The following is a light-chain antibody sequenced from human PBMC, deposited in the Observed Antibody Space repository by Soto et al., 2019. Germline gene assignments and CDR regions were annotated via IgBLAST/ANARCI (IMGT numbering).Light chain of an antibody. CDR1: NSNIGSNK. J-gene: IGLJ1*01. V-gene: IGLV1-44*01. Sequence: QSVLTQPPSASRTPGQRVTISCSGSNSNIGSNKVNWYQQLPGTAPKLLIYTSNQRPSGVPDRFSGSKSGTSASLAISGLQSEDEADYYCATWDDSMHGDVFGTGTKGTVL. CDR3: ATWDDSMHGDV. CDR2: TSN.